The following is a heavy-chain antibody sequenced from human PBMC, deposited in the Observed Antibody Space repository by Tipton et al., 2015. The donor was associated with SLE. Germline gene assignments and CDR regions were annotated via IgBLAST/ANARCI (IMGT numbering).Heavy chain of an antibody. D-gene: IGHD6-13*01. CDR2: ISRSSTYI. CDR1: GFTLSSYS. V-gene: IGHV3-21*03. J-gene: IGHJ6*02. CDR3: ARVAAGDGMDV. Sequence: SLRFSCADSGFTLSSYSMNWVRQAPGKGLEWVSSISRSSTYIYYADSVKGRFTISRDNVKNSLYLQMNSLRGEDTAIYYCARVAAGDGMDVWGQGTTVTVSS.